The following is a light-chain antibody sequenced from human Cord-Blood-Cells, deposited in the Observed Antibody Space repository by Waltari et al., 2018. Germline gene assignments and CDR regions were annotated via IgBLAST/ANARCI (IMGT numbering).Light chain of an antibody. Sequence: NFMLTQPHPVPKSPGNTLTISCTRSSGSIPGHYLQWDQQRPGSSPTTVIYEDNQRPSGVPDRFSGSIDSSSNSASLTISGLKTEDEADYYCQSYDSSNWVFGGGTKLTVL. V-gene: IGLV6-57*01. CDR1: SGSIPGHY. CDR2: EDN. J-gene: IGLJ3*02. CDR3: QSYDSSNWV.